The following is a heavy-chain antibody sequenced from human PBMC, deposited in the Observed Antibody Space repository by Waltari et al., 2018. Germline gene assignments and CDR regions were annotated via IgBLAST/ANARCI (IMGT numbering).Heavy chain of an antibody. CDR1: GYSISSGYY. Sequence: QVQLQESGPGLVKPSETLSLTCAVSGYSISSGYYWGWIRQPPGKGLEWIGSIYHSGSTYYNPSLKSRVTISVDTSKNQFSLKLSSVTAADTAVYYCARMVVVAANLDYWGQGTLVTVSS. V-gene: IGHV4-38-2*01. D-gene: IGHD2-15*01. CDR2: IYHSGST. J-gene: IGHJ4*02. CDR3: ARMVVVAANLDY.